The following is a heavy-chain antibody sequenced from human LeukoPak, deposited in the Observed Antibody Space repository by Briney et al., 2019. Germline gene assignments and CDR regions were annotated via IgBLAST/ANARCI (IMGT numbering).Heavy chain of an antibody. Sequence: PGGSLRLSCAASGFTFSSYEMNWVRQAPGKGLEWLSYISSSGSPVYYADSVKGRFTISRDNAKNSLYLQMNSLRAEDTAVYYCARSGYSSGWGALDYWGQGTLVTVSS. J-gene: IGHJ4*02. D-gene: IGHD6-19*01. CDR3: ARSGYSSGWGALDY. CDR1: GFTFSSYE. V-gene: IGHV3-48*03. CDR2: ISSSGSPV.